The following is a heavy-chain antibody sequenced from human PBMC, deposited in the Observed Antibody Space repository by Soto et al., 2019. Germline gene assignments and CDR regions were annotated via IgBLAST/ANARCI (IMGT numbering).Heavy chain of an antibody. V-gene: IGHV3-48*01. CDR2: ISSSSSTI. Sequence: EVQLVESGGGLVQPGGSLRLSCAASGFTFSSYSMNWVRQAPGKGLEWVSYISSSSSTIYYADSVKGRFTISRDNAKNSLYLKMNSPRAEDTAVYYCARANYYGSPGDFDYWGQGTLVTVSS. D-gene: IGHD3-10*01. J-gene: IGHJ4*02. CDR1: GFTFSSYS. CDR3: ARANYYGSPGDFDY.